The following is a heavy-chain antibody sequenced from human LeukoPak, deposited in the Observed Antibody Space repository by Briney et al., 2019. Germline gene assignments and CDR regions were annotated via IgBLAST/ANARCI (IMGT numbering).Heavy chain of an antibody. CDR1: GFTFSSYG. D-gene: IGHD6-19*01. J-gene: IGHJ6*02. Sequence: GGSLRLSCAASGFTFSSYGMHWVRQALGKGLEWVAVISYDGSNKYYADSVKGRFTISRDNSKNTLYLQMNSLRAEDTAVYYCAKAGTAGMDVWGQGTTVTVSS. V-gene: IGHV3-30*18. CDR2: ISYDGSNK. CDR3: AKAGTAGMDV.